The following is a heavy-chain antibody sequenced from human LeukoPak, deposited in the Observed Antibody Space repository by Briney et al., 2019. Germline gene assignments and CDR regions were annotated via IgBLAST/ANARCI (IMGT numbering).Heavy chain of an antibody. D-gene: IGHD3-9*01. CDR1: GFTFSSYG. CDR3: AKVEYYDILTGNPSSFDY. V-gene: IGHV3-23*01. J-gene: IGHJ4*02. Sequence: GGTLRLSCAASGFTFSSYGMNWVRQAPGKGLEWVSAISDSGDSTYYADSVKGRFTISRDNSKNTLYLQMNSLRAEDTAVYYCAKVEYYDILTGNPSSFDYWGQGTLVTVSS. CDR2: ISDSGDST.